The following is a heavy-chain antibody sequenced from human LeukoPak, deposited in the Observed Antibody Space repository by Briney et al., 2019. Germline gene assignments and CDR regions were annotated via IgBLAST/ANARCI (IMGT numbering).Heavy chain of an antibody. Sequence: KPGASVKVSCKASGYTLTGYYMHWVRQAPGQGLEWMGWINPNSGGTNYAQKFQGRVTMTRDTSISTAYMELSRLRSDDTAVYYCARGGDSSSWFTSPDYWGQGTLVTVSS. CDR1: GYTLTGYY. J-gene: IGHJ4*02. D-gene: IGHD6-13*01. CDR2: INPNSGGT. V-gene: IGHV1-2*02. CDR3: ARGGDSSSWFTSPDY.